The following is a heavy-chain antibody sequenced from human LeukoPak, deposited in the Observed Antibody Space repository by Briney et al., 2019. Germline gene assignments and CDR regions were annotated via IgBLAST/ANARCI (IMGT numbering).Heavy chain of an antibody. Sequence: PGGSLRLSCAASGFTFSSYGMHWVRQAPGKGLEWVAFIRYDGSNKYYADSVKGRFTISRDNSKNTLYLQMNSLRAEDTAVYYCANQDTAMVPNPYYYYYYMDVWGKGTTVTVSS. CDR2: IRYDGSNK. CDR1: GFTFSSYG. CDR3: ANQDTAMVPNPYYYYYYMDV. V-gene: IGHV3-30*02. J-gene: IGHJ6*03. D-gene: IGHD5-18*01.